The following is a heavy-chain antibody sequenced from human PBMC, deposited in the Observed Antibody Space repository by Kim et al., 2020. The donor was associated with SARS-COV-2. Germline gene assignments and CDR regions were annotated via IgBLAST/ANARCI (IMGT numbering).Heavy chain of an antibody. CDR1: GGTFSSYA. V-gene: IGHV1-69*13. Sequence: SVKVSCKASGGTFSSYAISWVRQAPGQGLEWMGGIIPIFGTANYAQKFQGRVTITADESTSTAYMELSSLRSEDTAVYYCARDDTYYYDSSGYLGAFDIWGQGTMVTVSS. D-gene: IGHD3-22*01. CDR3: ARDDTYYYDSSGYLGAFDI. J-gene: IGHJ3*02. CDR2: IIPIFGTA.